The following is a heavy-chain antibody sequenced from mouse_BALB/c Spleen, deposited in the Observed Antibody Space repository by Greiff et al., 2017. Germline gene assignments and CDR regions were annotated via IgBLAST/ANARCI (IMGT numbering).Heavy chain of an antibody. V-gene: IGHV14-4*02. D-gene: IGHD2-1*01. Sequence: EVQLVESGAELVRSGASVKLSCTASGFNIKDYYMHWVKQRPEQGLEWIGWIDPENGDTEYAPKFQGKATMTADTSSNTAYLQLSSLTSEDTAVYYCTLYGNLYAMDYWGQGTSVTVSS. J-gene: IGHJ4*01. CDR3: TLYGNLYAMDY. CDR2: IDPENGDT. CDR1: GFNIKDYY.